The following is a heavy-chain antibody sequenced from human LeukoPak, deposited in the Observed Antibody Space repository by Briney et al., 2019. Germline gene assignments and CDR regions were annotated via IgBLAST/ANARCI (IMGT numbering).Heavy chain of an antibody. V-gene: IGHV3-48*03. Sequence: GGSLRLSCADSGLTFSNYEMNWVRQAPGKGLEWISYINLSGRTTYYADSVKGRFTISRDNAKNSLYLQMDSLRADGTAVYYCAKDEDGSGSYYDYWGQGTLVTVSS. D-gene: IGHD3-10*01. CDR2: INLSGRTT. CDR1: GLTFSNYE. J-gene: IGHJ4*02. CDR3: AKDEDGSGSYYDY.